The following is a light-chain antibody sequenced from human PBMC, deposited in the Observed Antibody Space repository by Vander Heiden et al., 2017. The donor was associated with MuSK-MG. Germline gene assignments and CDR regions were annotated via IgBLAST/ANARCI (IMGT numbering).Light chain of an antibody. CDR3: QQSYTTPRT. Sequence: DIQMTQSPSSLSASVGDRVTITCRASQSITMYLNWYQQKPGKAPKFLIYSASNLQSGVPSRFSGSGSGTDFTLTISSLQPEDFATYYCQQSYTTPRTFGQGTKVXIK. J-gene: IGKJ1*01. CDR1: QSITMY. CDR2: SAS. V-gene: IGKV1-39*01.